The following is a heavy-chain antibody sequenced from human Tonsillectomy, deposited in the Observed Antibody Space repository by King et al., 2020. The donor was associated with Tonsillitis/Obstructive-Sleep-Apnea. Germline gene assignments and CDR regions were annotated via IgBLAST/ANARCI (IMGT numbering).Heavy chain of an antibody. D-gene: IGHD2-2*01. J-gene: IGHJ6*03. Sequence: VQLVESGGGVVQPGRSLRLSCAASGFTFSSYGMHWVRQAPGKGLEWVAVIWYDGSNKYYVDSVKGRFTISRDNSKNTLYLQMNSLRAEDTAVYFCARDPDIEVVPAAVRSGYYYSYYMDVWGKGTTVTVS. CDR1: GFTFSSYG. V-gene: IGHV3-33*01. CDR2: IWYDGSNK. CDR3: ARDPDIEVVPAAVRSGYYYSYYMDV.